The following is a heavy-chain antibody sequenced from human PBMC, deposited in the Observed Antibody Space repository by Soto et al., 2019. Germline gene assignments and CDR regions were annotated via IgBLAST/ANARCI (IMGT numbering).Heavy chain of an antibody. CDR1: GFTFSRYA. D-gene: IGHD3-22*01. V-gene: IGHV3-23*01. Sequence: DVQLLESGGALVQLGGSLRLSCAASGFTFSRYAMNWVRQAPGKGLEWVSTLSGSGSGSYYPDYLRGRFTISRDNSKNTLYLRMINLRAEDTAVYYCAKAPISLDGSGYYFASFDYWGHGTLVTVSS. CDR2: LSGSGSGS. J-gene: IGHJ4*01. CDR3: AKAPISLDGSGYYFASFDY.